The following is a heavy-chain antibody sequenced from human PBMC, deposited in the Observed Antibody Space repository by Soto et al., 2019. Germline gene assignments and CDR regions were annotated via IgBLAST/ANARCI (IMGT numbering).Heavy chain of an antibody. J-gene: IGHJ6*02. D-gene: IGHD3-3*01. V-gene: IGHV3-23*01. CDR1: GFTFSTYA. CDR3: AKRITVFGVAVPFYHGMDA. Sequence: GGSLRLSCAASGFTFSTYAISWVRQGPGKGLEWVSVISGSGDYTFYADSVKGRFTISRDNSKNTVSLQMNSLRAEDTAVYYCAKRITVFGVAVPFYHGMDAWGQGTTVTVSS. CDR2: ISGSGDYT.